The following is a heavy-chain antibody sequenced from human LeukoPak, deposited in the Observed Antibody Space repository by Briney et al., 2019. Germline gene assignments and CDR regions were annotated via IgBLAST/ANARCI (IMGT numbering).Heavy chain of an antibody. CDR2: INSGGGST. CDR1: GFTFSSYW. J-gene: IGHJ3*02. V-gene: IGHV3-74*01. Sequence: PGGSLRLSCAVSGFTFSSYWMHWVRQAPGKGLVWVSRINSGGGSTSYADSVKSRFTLSRDNAKNTLYLQMNSLRAEDTAVYYCARDGTMGRLKDAFDIWGQGTMVTVSS. D-gene: IGHD3-10*01. CDR3: ARDGTMGRLKDAFDI.